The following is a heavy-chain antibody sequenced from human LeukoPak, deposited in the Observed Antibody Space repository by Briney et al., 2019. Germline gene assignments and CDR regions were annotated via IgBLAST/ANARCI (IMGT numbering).Heavy chain of an antibody. V-gene: IGHV4-59*01. CDR3: ARDNWGLDY. J-gene: IGHJ4*02. Sequence: SETLSLTCTVSGGPISSYYWSWIRQPPGKGLEWIGYIYYSGSTNYNPSLKSRVTISVDTSKNQFSLKLSSVTAADTAVYYCARDNWGLDYWGQGTLVTVSS. D-gene: IGHD7-27*01. CDR2: IYYSGST. CDR1: GGPISSYY.